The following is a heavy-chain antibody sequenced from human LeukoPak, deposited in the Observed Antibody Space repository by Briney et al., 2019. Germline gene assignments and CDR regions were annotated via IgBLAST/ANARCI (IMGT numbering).Heavy chain of an antibody. D-gene: IGHD4-17*01. CDR2: ISGSGGST. CDR1: GFTFSSYA. V-gene: IGHV3-23*01. J-gene: IGHJ4*02. Sequence: GGSLRLSCAASGFTFSSYAMSWVRQAPGKGLEWVSAISGSGGSTYYADSVKGRFTISRDNSKNTLYLQMNGLRAEDTAVYYCAKDPERVTVTTGFDYWGQGTLVTVSS. CDR3: AKDPERVTVTTGFDY.